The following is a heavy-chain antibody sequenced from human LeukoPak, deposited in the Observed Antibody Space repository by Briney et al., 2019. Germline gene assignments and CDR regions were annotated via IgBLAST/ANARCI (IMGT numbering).Heavy chain of an antibody. Sequence: ASVKVSCKASGYTFTNYAMNWVRQAPGQGLEWMGWINPNSGGTNYAQKFQGRVTMTRDTSISTAYMELSRLRSDDTAVYYCARDVDFIYYDSSGPVGYWGQGTLVTVSS. D-gene: IGHD3-22*01. CDR1: GYTFTNYA. V-gene: IGHV1-2*02. CDR2: INPNSGGT. CDR3: ARDVDFIYYDSSGPVGY. J-gene: IGHJ4*02.